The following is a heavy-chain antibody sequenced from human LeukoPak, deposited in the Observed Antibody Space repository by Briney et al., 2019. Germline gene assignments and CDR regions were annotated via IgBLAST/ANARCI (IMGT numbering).Heavy chain of an antibody. J-gene: IGHJ3*02. V-gene: IGHV4-4*02. CDR1: GGSISSSNW. CDR3: ASGGVTYDSSGSGKAFDI. D-gene: IGHD3-22*01. CDR2: IYHSGST. Sequence: SETLCLTCAVSGGSISSSNWWSWVRQPPGKGLEWSGEIYHSGSTNYNPSLKSRVTISVDKSKNQCSMKLSSVTAADTAVYYCASGGVTYDSSGSGKAFDIWGQGTMVTVSS.